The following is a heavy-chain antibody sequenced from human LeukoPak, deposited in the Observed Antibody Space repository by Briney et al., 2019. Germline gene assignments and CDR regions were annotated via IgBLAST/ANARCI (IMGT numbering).Heavy chain of an antibody. CDR1: GYTFTDYY. CDR2: ISPNSGAT. D-gene: IGHD4/OR15-4a*01. Sequence: GASVKVSCKASGYTFTDYYVHWVRLVPGRGLEWMGRISPNSGATNYAEKFRGRVTMARDTSINTVYMEMSSLRSDDTAVYYCARDLWGWGSDYLDYWGQGTLVTVSS. V-gene: IGHV1-2*06. J-gene: IGHJ4*02. CDR3: ARDLWGWGSDYLDY.